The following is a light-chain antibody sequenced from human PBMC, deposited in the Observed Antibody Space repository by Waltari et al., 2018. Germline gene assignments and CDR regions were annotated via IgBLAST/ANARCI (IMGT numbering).Light chain of an antibody. CDR3: QQYYSTLSWT. CDR2: WAS. J-gene: IGKJ1*01. Sequence: DIVMTQSPDSLAVYLGERATITCKSSQSVLYSSNKKNYLAWYQQKPGQSPKLLIYWASTRESGVPDRFSGSGSETDFTLTISSLQAEDVAVYYCQQYYSTLSWTFGQGTKVEIK. CDR1: QSVLYSSNKKNY. V-gene: IGKV4-1*01.